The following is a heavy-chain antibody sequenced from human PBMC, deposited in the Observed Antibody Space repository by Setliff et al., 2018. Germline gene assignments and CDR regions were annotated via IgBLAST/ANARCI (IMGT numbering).Heavy chain of an antibody. V-gene: IGHV4-61*02. CDR3: ARDLYCGGHCYQLFDS. D-gene: IGHD2-21*02. Sequence: LSLTCTVSGGSISSGHYYWNWIRQPAGKGLEWIGRIYPSGGTNYNPSLKSRVTISVDTSKNHFSLKLTSVTAADTAVYYCARDLYCGGHCYQLFDSWGQGTLVTVSS. J-gene: IGHJ4*02. CDR2: IYPSGGT. CDR1: GGSISSGHYY.